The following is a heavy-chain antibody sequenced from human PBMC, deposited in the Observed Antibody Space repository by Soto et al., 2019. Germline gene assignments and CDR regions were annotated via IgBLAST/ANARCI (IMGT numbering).Heavy chain of an antibody. CDR3: ARDLDVTTVTTSFDS. D-gene: IGHD4-17*01. J-gene: IGHJ4*02. CDR1: GFTFSKYY. CDR2: INPSGGTT. V-gene: IGHV1-46*01. Sequence: QVQLMQSGAEVKKPGAAVKVACKTSGFTFSKYYMHWLRQVPGQGLEWVGVINPSGGTTSYAQKSLGRVTVTRGASTATVHLELNSLRSGDTAVYYCARDLDVTTVTTSFDSWGQGTLVTVSS.